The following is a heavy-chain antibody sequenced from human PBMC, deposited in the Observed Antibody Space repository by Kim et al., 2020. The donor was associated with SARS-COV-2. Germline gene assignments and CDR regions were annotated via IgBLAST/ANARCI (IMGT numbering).Heavy chain of an antibody. V-gene: IGHV3-23*01. J-gene: IGHJ5*02. D-gene: IGHD6-13*01. CDR3: AKKGVAVAGQNWFDP. Sequence: DSDKGRFTLSRDNSKNTLYLQMNSLRAEDTAVYYCAKKGVAVAGQNWFDPWGQGTLVTVSS.